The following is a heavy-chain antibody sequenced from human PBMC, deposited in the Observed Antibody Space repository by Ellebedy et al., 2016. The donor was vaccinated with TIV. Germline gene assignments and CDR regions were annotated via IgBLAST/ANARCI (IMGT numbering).Heavy chain of an antibody. V-gene: IGHV3-48*01. J-gene: IGHJ4*02. CDR3: ARIMTTLDY. CDR2: ISSSSSTI. Sequence: PGGSLRLSCAASGFTFSSYSMNWVRQAPGKGLEWVSYISSSSSTIYYADSVKGRFTISRDNAKNSLYLQMNSLRAEDTAVYYCARIMTTLDYWGQGTLVTVSS. CDR1: GFTFSSYS. D-gene: IGHD3-16*01.